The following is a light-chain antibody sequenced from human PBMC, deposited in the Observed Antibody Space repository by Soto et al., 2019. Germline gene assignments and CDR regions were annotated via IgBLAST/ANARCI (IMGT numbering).Light chain of an antibody. CDR1: QSVSSN. CDR2: GAS. J-gene: IGKJ1*01. Sequence: DIVLTQSPGTLSLSPGESAALSCRASQSVSSNLAWYQQKPGQAPRLLIYGASTRATGIPARFSGSGSGTEFTLTISSLQSEDFAVYYCQQYNNWPGTFGQGTKVEIK. V-gene: IGKV3-15*01. CDR3: QQYNNWPGT.